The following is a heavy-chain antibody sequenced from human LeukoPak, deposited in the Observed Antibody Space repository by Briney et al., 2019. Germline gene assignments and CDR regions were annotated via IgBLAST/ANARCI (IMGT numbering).Heavy chain of an antibody. CDR2: IFYGGRS. V-gene: IGHV4-39*02. CDR3: AREGEYDFDSSGYSYYYYGMDV. D-gene: IGHD3-22*01. CDR1: GGSFTRNTYY. J-gene: IGHJ6*02. Sequence: SETLSLTCTVSGGSFTRNTYYWAWIRQPPRKGLEWIGTIFYGGRSYYNPSLKSRVTISVDTSKSQFSLKLNSVTAADTAVYYCAREGEYDFDSSGYSYYYYGMDVWGQGTTVTVSS.